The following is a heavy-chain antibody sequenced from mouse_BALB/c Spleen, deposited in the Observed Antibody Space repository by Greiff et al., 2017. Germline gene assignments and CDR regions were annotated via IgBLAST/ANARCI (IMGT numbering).Heavy chain of an antibody. Sequence: QVQLQQPGAELVKPGASVKLSCKASGYTFTSYWMHWVKQRPGQGLEWIGEIDPSDSYTNYNQKFKGKATLTVDKSSSTAYMQLSSLTSEDSAVYYCARGDLVYWGQGTLVTVSA. V-gene: IGHV1-69*02. CDR1: GYTFTSYW. CDR2: IDPSDSYT. J-gene: IGHJ3*01. D-gene: IGHD3-3*01. CDR3: ARGDLVY.